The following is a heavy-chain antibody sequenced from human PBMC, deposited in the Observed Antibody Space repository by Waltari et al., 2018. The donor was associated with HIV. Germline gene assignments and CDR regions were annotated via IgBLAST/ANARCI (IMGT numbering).Heavy chain of an antibody. CDR3: ARAWVWEWEISGTFDL. Sequence: EDQLAESGGGLVRPGGSLRLSCKASGFTFDSDAMPWVRQVAGRGLGWVAGINWNGGKTSYADSVKGRSTISRDNSKKSLSLHMVNVRADDTASYFCARAWVWEWEISGTFDLWGPGTAVTVSS. D-gene: IGHD1-26*01. CDR1: GFTFDSDA. V-gene: IGHV3-20*04. J-gene: IGHJ3*01. CDR2: INWNGGKT.